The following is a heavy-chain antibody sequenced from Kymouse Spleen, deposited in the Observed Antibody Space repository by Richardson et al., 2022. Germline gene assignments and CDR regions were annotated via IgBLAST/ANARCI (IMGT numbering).Heavy chain of an antibody. CDR1: GGSFSGYY. D-gene: IGHD3-10*01. J-gene: IGHJ4*02. Sequence: QVQLQQWGAGLLKPSETLSLTCAVYGGSFSGYYWSWIRQPPGKGLEWIGEINHSGSTNYNPSLKSRVTISVDTSKNQFSLKLSSVTAADTAVYYCARDYYGSGSYYTPFDYWGQGTLVTVSS. CDR3: ARDYYGSGSYYTPFDY. V-gene: IGHV4-34*01. CDR2: INHSGST.